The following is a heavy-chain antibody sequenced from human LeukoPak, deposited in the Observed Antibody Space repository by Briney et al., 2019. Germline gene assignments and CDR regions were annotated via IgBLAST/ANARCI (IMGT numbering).Heavy chain of an antibody. J-gene: IGHJ6*03. CDR2: IYPGDSDT. D-gene: IGHD6-13*01. Sequence: GESLKISCKGSGYSFTSYWIGWVRQMPGKGLEWMGIIYPGDSDTRYSPSFQGQVTISADKSISTAYLQWSSLKASDTAMYYCARQFHSPYYYYYYMDVWGKGTTVTISS. CDR3: ARQFHSPYYYYYYMDV. V-gene: IGHV5-51*01. CDR1: GYSFTSYW.